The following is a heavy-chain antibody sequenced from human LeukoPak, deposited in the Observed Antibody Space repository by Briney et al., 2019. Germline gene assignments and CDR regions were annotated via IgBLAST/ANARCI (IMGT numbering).Heavy chain of an antibody. V-gene: IGHV5-51*01. Sequence: GESLKISCKGSGYSFTSYWIGWVRQMPGKGLEWMGIIYPGDSESKYSPSFQGQATISADKSISTAYLQWSTLKASETAMYYCARGVDTAMVYGFDIWGQGTMVTVSS. CDR3: ARGVDTAMVYGFDI. CDR2: IYPGDSES. J-gene: IGHJ3*02. D-gene: IGHD5-18*01. CDR1: GYSFTSYW.